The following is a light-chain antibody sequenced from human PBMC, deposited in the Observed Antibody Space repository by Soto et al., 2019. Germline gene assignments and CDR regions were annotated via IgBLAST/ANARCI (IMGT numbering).Light chain of an antibody. CDR1: GSDVGGYNY. V-gene: IGLV2-8*01. CDR2: EVS. Sequence: QSALTQPPSASGSPGQSVTISCTGTGSDVGGYNYVSWYQHHPGKAPKLMLYEVSMRPSGVPDRFSGSKSGNTASLTVSGLQAEDEADYYCSSYAGSNIYVVFGGGTKVTVL. J-gene: IGLJ2*01. CDR3: SSYAGSNIYVV.